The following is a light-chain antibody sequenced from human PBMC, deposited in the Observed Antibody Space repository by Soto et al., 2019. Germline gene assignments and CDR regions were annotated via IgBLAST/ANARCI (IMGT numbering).Light chain of an antibody. V-gene: IGLV2-23*02. CDR1: SSDVGSYNL. J-gene: IGLJ1*01. Sequence: QSVLTQPASVSGSPGEAIPISCTGNSSDVGSYNLVSWYQQHPGKAPKLMIYEVSKRPSGVSNRFSGSKSGNTASLTISGLQAEDEADYYCCSYAGSSTFSYVFGTGTKVTVL. CDR3: CSYAGSSTFSYV. CDR2: EVS.